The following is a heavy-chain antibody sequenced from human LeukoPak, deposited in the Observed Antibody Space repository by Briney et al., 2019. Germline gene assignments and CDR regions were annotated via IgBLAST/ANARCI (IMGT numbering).Heavy chain of an antibody. CDR3: VRESRRTVNDAFDI. J-gene: IGHJ3*02. CDR1: GYTFNSYY. CDR2: ISPNDDSS. V-gene: IGHV1-46*02. Sequence: ASVKVSCKASGYTFNSYYMHWVRQAPGQGLEWMGIISPNDDSSSYAQKFQGRVTMTRDTSTTTVYMELSSLRSEDTAVYYCVRESRRTVNDAFDIWGQGTMVTVSS. D-gene: IGHD1-1*01.